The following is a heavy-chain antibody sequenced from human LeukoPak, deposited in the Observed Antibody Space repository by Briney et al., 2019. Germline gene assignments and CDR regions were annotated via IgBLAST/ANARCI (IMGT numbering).Heavy chain of an antibody. J-gene: IGHJ3*02. V-gene: IGHV3-48*04. Sequence: GGSLRLSCAASGFTFKSYDMHWVRQVAGRGLEWVSYISSSSSTIYYADSVKGRFTISRDNAKNSLYLQMNSLRAEDTAVYYCARELLLWFGELSFAFDIWGQGTMVTVSS. D-gene: IGHD3-10*01. CDR2: ISSSSSTI. CDR1: GFTFKSYD. CDR3: ARELLLWFGELSFAFDI.